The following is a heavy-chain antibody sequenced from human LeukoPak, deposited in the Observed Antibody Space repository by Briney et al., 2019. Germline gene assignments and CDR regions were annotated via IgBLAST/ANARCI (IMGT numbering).Heavy chain of an antibody. J-gene: IGHJ4*02. CDR1: GFTFSSYS. CDR3: ARVDTATFDY. V-gene: IGHV3-21*01. D-gene: IGHD5-18*01. Sequence: GGSLRLSCAASGFTFSSYSMYWVRQAPGKGLEWVSSISSSSSYIYYADSVKGRFTISRDNAKNSLYLQMNSLRAEDTAVYYCARVDTATFDYWGQGTLVTVSS. CDR2: ISSSSSYI.